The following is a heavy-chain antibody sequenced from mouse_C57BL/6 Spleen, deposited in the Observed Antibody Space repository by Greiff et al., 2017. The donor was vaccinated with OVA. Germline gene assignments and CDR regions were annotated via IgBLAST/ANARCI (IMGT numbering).Heavy chain of an antibody. CDR2: INPSSGYT. CDR3: ARRNYGSSYGFAY. V-gene: IGHV1-4*01. Sequence: QVQLQQSGAELARPGASVKMSCKASGYTFTSYTMHWVKQRSGQGLEWIGYINPSSGYTKYNQKFKDKATLTADKSSSTAYMQLSSLTSEDSAVYYCARRNYGSSYGFAYWGQGTLVTVSA. D-gene: IGHD1-1*01. CDR1: GYTFTSYT. J-gene: IGHJ3*01.